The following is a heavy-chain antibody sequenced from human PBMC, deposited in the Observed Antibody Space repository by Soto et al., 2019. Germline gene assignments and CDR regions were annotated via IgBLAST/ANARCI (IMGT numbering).Heavy chain of an antibody. D-gene: IGHD2-2*02. CDR2: IIPIFGTA. J-gene: IGHJ6*02. CDR3: ARVIILGYCSSTSCYSHYGMDV. V-gene: IGHV1-69*06. Sequence: ASVKVSCKASGGTFSSYAISWVRQAPGQGLEWMGGIIPIFGTANYAQKFQGRVTITADKSTSTAYMELSSLRSEDTAVYYCARVIILGYCSSTSCYSHYGMDVWGQGTTVTVSS. CDR1: GGTFSSYA.